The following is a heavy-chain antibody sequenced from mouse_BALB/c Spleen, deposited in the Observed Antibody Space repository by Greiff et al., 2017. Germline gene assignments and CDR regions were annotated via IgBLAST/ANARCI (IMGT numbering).Heavy chain of an antibody. CDR1: GFTFSSYT. V-gene: IGHV5-12-2*01. J-gene: IGHJ3*01. CDR2: ISNGGGST. Sequence: EVMLVESGGGLVQPGGSLKLSCAASGFTFSSYTMSWVRQTPEKRLEWVAYISNGGGSTYYPDTVKGRFTISRDNAKNTLYLQMSSLKSEDTAMYYCARHERTTAPFAYWGQGTLVTVSA. CDR3: ARHERTTAPFAY. D-gene: IGHD1-2*01.